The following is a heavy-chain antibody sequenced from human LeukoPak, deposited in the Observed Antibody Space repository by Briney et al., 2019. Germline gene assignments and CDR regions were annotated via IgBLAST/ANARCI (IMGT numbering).Heavy chain of an antibody. V-gene: IGHV7-4-1*02. D-gene: IGHD3-16*01. CDR2: LNMYTANP. CDR3: ARHDNDDDFDY. CDR1: GYTFTRYA. Sequence: WASVKVSCKASGYTFTRYAINWLRQAPGQGLEWMGWLNMYTANPAYAQGFTERFVFSLDTSVTTAYLQISNLKTEDTAVYYCARHDNDDDFDYWGQGTLVTVSS. J-gene: IGHJ4*02.